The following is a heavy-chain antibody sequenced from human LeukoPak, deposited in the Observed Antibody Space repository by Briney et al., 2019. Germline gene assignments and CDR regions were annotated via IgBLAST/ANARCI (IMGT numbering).Heavy chain of an antibody. V-gene: IGHV3-48*01. CDR1: GFIFSDYS. J-gene: IGHJ4*02. CDR2: IGGSTSTI. D-gene: IGHD3-16*01. CDR3: ARDHNWGFDY. Sequence: GGSLRLSCAASGFIFSDYSMSWVRQAPGKGLEWLSYIGGSTSTISYADSVKGRFTISRDNAKNSLYLQMDSLRAEDTAVYYCARDHNWGFDYWGQGILVAVSS.